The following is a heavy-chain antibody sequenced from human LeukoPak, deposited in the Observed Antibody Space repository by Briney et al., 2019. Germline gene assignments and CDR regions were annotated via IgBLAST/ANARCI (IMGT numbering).Heavy chain of an antibody. CDR3: VRSALAPTENYQDKSGYYGVLNY. Sequence: GSLTLSCVPSGFAFSSYQMNWVRQAAEKGLEWVAYISSSGTTKQYPDSLMGRFTIPTDNAKQSLYLPMKSLRAEDTAVYYCVRSALAPTENYQDKSGYYGVLNYWGQGTLVTVSS. D-gene: IGHD3-22*01. CDR1: GFAFSSYQ. V-gene: IGHV3-48*03. J-gene: IGHJ4*02. CDR2: ISSSGTTK.